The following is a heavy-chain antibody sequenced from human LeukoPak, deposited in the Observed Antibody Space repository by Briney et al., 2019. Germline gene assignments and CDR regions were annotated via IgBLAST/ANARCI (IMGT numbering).Heavy chain of an antibody. CDR2: ISYDGSNK. CDR1: GFTFSSYG. J-gene: IGHJ4*02. D-gene: IGHD6-13*01. Sequence: GSLRLSCAASGFTFSSYGMHWVRQAPGKGLEWVAVISYDGSNKYYADSVKGRFTISRDNSKNTLYLQMNSLRAEDTAVYYCARDDSSSWYTFLGNYWGQGTLVTVSS. V-gene: IGHV3-30*03. CDR3: ARDDSSSWYTFLGNY.